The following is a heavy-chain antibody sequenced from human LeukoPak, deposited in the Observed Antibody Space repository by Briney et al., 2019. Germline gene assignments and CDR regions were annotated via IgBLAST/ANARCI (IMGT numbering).Heavy chain of an antibody. CDR2: ISGSGGST. J-gene: IGHJ4*02. V-gene: IGHV3-23*01. D-gene: IGHD3-9*01. CDR1: GFTFSSYA. CDR3: AKGGYYDILPGSGLDY. Sequence: GGSLRLSCAASGFTFSSYAMSWVRQAPGKGLEWVSAISGSGGSTYYADSVKGRFTISRDNSKNTLYLQMNSLRAEDTAVYYCAKGGYYDILPGSGLDYWGQGTLVTVSS.